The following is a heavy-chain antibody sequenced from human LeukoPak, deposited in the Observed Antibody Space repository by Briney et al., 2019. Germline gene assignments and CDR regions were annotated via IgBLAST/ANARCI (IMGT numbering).Heavy chain of an antibody. CDR3: ARGGPYSSRGCDY. V-gene: IGHV3-21*01. J-gene: IGHJ4*02. CDR1: GFTFNSYS. CDR2: ITSGSNYI. D-gene: IGHD6-13*01. Sequence: KAGGSLRLSCAASGFTFNSYSMNWIRQAPGKGLEWVSSITSGSNYIYYADSVKGRFIISRDNAKNSLYLQMNSLRAEDTAVYYCARGGPYSSRGCDYWGQGTLVTVSS.